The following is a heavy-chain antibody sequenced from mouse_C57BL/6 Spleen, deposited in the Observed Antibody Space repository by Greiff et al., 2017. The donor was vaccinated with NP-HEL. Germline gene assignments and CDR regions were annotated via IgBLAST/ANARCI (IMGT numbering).Heavy chain of an antibody. CDR3: ARTWYGSFDY. D-gene: IGHD1-1*01. V-gene: IGHV1-55*01. Sequence: QVQLQQPGAELVKPGASVQMSCKASGYTFTCSWITWVKQRPGHGLEWIGYIFPGSGRTNYNEKFKSKVTLSVDTSTSTAYMQLSSLTSENSAVYYCARTWYGSFDYWGQGTALTVSS. CDR2: IFPGSGRT. J-gene: IGHJ2*01. CDR1: GYTFTCSW.